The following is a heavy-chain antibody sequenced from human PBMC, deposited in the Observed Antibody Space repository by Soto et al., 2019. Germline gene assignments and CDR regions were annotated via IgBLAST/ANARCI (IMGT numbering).Heavy chain of an antibody. CDR1: GVTFSSYA. CDR2: ISGSGGVT. CDR3: ARDGNSGYNWDYYYGMYG. J-gene: IGHJ6*02. D-gene: IGHD5-12*01. V-gene: IGHV3-23*01. Sequence: GGSLGLSCAASGVTFSSYAMSWFRQAPGKGLEWVSAISGSGGVTYYADSVKGRFTISRDNSKNTLSLQMDSLRAEDTALYYSARDGNSGYNWDYYYGMYGCGQGTTVTVSS.